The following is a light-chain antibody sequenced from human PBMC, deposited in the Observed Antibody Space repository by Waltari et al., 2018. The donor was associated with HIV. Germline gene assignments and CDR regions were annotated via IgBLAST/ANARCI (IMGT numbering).Light chain of an antibody. Sequence: EIVMTQSPATLSVSPGDRATLSCRASQSGSSNLAWYQHKPGQTPRLLISSASTRATGIPARFSGGWSGTEFTLTISSLQSEDFAVYYCQQYDNWPPLTFGGGTKVEIK. CDR2: SAS. CDR3: QQYDNWPPLT. V-gene: IGKV3-15*01. CDR1: QSGSSN. J-gene: IGKJ4*01.